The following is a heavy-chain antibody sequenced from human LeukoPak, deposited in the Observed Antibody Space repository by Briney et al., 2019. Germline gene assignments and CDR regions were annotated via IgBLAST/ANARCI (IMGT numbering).Heavy chain of an antibody. D-gene: IGHD3-9*01. V-gene: IGHV3-23*01. CDR2: ISGSGGST. J-gene: IGHJ4*02. CDR1: GFTFSSYA. Sequence: GGSLRPSCAASGFTFSSYAMSWVRQVPGKGLEWVSAISGSGGSTYYADSVKGRFTISRDNSKNTLYLQMNSLRAEDTAVYYCAKAVADWLILGDYWGQGTLVTVSS. CDR3: AKAVADWLILGDY.